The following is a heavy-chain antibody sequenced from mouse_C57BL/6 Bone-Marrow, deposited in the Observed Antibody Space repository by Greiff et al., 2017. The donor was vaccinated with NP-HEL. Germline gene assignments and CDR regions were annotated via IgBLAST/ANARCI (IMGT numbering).Heavy chain of an antibody. CDR1: GYTFTSYW. Sequence: QVQLQQPGAELVKPGASVKLSCKASGYTFTSYWMHWVKQRPGQGLEWIGMIHPNSGSTNYNEKFKSKAKLTVDKSSSTAYMQISSLTSEDSAVYYCARRGCYDGYLYYYAMDYWGQGTSVTVSS. CDR2: IHPNSGST. J-gene: IGHJ4*01. CDR3: ARRGCYDGYLYYYAMDY. D-gene: IGHD2-3*01. V-gene: IGHV1-64*01.